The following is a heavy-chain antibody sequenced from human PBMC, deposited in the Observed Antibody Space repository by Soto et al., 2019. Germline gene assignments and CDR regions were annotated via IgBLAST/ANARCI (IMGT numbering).Heavy chain of an antibody. Sequence: WWSLRLSCSASVFTFSSQWMDWVRQAPGKGLEWVANINQDGSEKHYVDSVKGRFTISRDNAKNSLYLQMNSLTAEDSALYYCSPALNYWGQGTLVTVSS. J-gene: IGHJ4*02. V-gene: IGHV3-7*01. D-gene: IGHD2-2*01. CDR2: INQDGSEK. CDR1: VFTFSSQW. CDR3: SPALNY.